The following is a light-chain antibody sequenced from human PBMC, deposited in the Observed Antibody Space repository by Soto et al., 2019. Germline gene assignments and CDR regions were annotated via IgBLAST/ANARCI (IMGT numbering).Light chain of an antibody. CDR1: SSDIGAYNY. CDR2: EVT. Sequence: QSVRTQPASVSGPPGQSIIISCTGTSSDIGAYNYVSWYQQHPGKAPKLLIYEVTNRPSGVSDRFSGSKSGNTASLTISGLQAEDEANYYCNSSTTLSSRVFGTGTKVTV. V-gene: IGLV2-14*01. J-gene: IGLJ1*01. CDR3: NSSTTLSSRV.